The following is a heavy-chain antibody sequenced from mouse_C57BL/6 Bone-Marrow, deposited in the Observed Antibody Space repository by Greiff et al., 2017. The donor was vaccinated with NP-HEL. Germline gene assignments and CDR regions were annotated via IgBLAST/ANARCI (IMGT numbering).Heavy chain of an antibody. V-gene: IGHV1-55*01. CDR2: IYPGSGST. D-gene: IGHD1-1*01. CDR1: GYTFPSNW. J-gene: IGHJ2*01. CDR3: ARDYYGSIYFDY. Sequence: QVQLQQPGAELGKPGASVKMSCKASGYTFPSNWITWVKQRPGQGLEWIGAIYPGSGSTNYNEKFKIKATLTVDTSSSTAYMQLSSLTYEDSAVYYCARDYYGSIYFDYWGQGTTLTVSS.